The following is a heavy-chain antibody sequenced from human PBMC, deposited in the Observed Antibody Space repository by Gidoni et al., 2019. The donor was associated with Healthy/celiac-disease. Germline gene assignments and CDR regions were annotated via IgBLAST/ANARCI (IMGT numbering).Heavy chain of an antibody. CDR1: GGSISSSY. CDR3: AGWRATVTMGVDY. D-gene: IGHD4-17*01. J-gene: IGHJ4*02. Sequence: QVQLQESGPGLVKPSETLSLTCTVSGGSISSSYWSWIRQPPGKGLEWIGYIYYSGSTNYNPSLKSRVTISVDTSKNQFSLKLSSVTAADTAVYYCAGWRATVTMGVDYWGQGTLVTVSS. CDR2: IYYSGST. V-gene: IGHV4-59*01.